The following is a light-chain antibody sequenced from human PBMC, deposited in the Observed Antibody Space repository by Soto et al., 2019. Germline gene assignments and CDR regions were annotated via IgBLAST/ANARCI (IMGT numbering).Light chain of an antibody. CDR3: CSYAGSSTSVI. V-gene: IGLV2-11*01. Sequence: QSALTQPRSVSGSPGQSVTISCTGTISDVGDYDYVSWYQQHPGKAPKLIIHDVYKRSSGVPDRFSGSKSGNTASLTISGLQAEDEADYYCCSYAGSSTSVIFGGGTKVTVL. CDR2: DVY. CDR1: ISDVGDYDY. J-gene: IGLJ2*01.